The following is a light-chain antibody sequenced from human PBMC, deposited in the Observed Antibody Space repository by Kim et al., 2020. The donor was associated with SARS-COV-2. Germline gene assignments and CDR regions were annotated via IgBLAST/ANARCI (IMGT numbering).Light chain of an antibody. V-gene: IGKV3-15*01. J-gene: IGKJ2*01. CDR3: EQYKNWSYT. CDR1: QSVSSK. CDR2: GAF. Sequence: EIVMTQSPATLSVSPGERATLSCRASQSVSSKLVGYQQKPGQAPRLLLYGAFTRATGIPARFSGSGCETEFTLTINSLQSEDFAVYYCEQYKNWSYTFRQGTKLEI.